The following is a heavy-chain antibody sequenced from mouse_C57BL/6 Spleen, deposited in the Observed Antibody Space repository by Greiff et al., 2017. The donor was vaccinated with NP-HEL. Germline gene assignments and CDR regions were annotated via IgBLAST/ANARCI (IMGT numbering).Heavy chain of an antibody. D-gene: IGHD1-1*01. CDR3: VGDDIPYYYGSSYWFAY. J-gene: IGHJ3*01. V-gene: IGHV10-3*01. CDR2: IRSKSSNYAT. Sequence: EVKVEESGGGLVQPKGSLKLSCAASGFTFNTYAMHWVRQAPGKGLEWVARIRSKSSNYATYYADSVKDRFTISRDDSQSMLYLQMHNLKTEETAMYYGVGDDIPYYYGSSYWFAYWGQGTLVTVSA. CDR1: GFTFNTYA.